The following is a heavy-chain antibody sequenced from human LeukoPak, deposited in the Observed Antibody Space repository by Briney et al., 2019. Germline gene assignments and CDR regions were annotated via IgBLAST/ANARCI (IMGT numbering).Heavy chain of an antibody. Sequence: ASVKVSCKASGNTFTGYYMHWVRQAPGQGLEWMGWINPNSGGTDYAQKFQGRVTMTRDTSISTAYMELSSPRSDDTAVYYCARDWNQIVVVPDALNWFDPWGQGTLVTVSS. D-gene: IGHD2-2*01. J-gene: IGHJ5*02. CDR3: ARDWNQIVVVPDALNWFDP. CDR1: GNTFTGYY. V-gene: IGHV1-2*02. CDR2: INPNSGGT.